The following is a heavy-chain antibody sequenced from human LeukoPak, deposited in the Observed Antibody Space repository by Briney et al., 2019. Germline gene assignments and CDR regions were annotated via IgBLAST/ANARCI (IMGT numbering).Heavy chain of an antibody. D-gene: IGHD6-19*01. V-gene: IGHV4-34*01. Sequence: SETLSLTCAVYGGSFSGYYWSWIRQPPGKGLEWMGEINHSGSTNYNPSLRSRVTISVDTSKNQFSLKLSSVTAADSAVYYCARQWRDAFDIWGQGTMVTVSS. CDR3: ARQWRDAFDI. CDR2: INHSGST. CDR1: GGSFSGYY. J-gene: IGHJ3*02.